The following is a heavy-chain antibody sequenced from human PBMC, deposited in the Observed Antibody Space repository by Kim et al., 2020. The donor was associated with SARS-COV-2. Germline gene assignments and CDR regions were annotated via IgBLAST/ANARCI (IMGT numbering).Heavy chain of an antibody. CDR3: TRGTGAGSVGSSYYGLDV. CDR2: IYHSGST. Sequence: SETLSLTCGVSGGSISSRNWWTWVRQPPGKGLEWIGEIYHSGSTNYNPSLTSRVTISVDKSKNHFSMKLSSVTAADTAVYYCTRGTGAGSVGSSYYGLDVGGQGTTVTVSS. J-gene: IGHJ6*02. V-gene: IGHV4-4*02. CDR1: GGSISSRNW. D-gene: IGHD3-10*01.